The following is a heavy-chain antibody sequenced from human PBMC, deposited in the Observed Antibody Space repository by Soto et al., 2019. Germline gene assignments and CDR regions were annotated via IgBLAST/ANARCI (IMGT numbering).Heavy chain of an antibody. D-gene: IGHD3-22*01. CDR2: IFHSGIT. Sequence: SSETLSLTCFISGGSFSNDYWTWIRQSPGKGLEWIGYIFHSGITDYNPSVKSRVTISIDKSRNLFSLNLTSVTAADTAVYYCARDRYFCDSRGYYRTLDSWGQGTLVTVSS. CDR3: ARDRYFCDSRGYYRTLDS. CDR1: GGSFSNDY. J-gene: IGHJ5*01. V-gene: IGHV4-59*01.